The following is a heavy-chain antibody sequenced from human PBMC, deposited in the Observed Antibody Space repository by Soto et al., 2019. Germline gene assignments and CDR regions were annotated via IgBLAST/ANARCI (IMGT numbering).Heavy chain of an antibody. V-gene: IGHV6-1*01. CDR2: TYYGSKWYN. D-gene: IGHD6-19*01. CDR1: GDSVSSNNAA. J-gene: IGHJ6*02. CDR3: ARVRYSSGGYYYYGMDV. Sequence: SQTLSLTCAISGDSVSSNNAAWIWIRQSPSRGLEWLGRTYYGSKWYNDYAVSVKSLITINPDTAKNQFSLQVNSVTPEDTAVYYCARVRYSSGGYYYYGMDVWGQGTAVTVSS.